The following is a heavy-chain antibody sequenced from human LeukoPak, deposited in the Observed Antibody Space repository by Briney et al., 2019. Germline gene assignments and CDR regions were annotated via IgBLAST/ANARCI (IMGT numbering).Heavy chain of an antibody. D-gene: IGHD2-21*02. V-gene: IGHV1-3*01. Sequence: ASVKVSCKASGYTFTSYAMHWVRQAPGQRLEWMGWINAGNGNTKYSQKFQGRVTTTRDTSASTAYMELSSLRSEDTAVYYCARSRGIVVVTAIHDYWGQGTLVTVSS. CDR1: GYTFTSYA. CDR2: INAGNGNT. J-gene: IGHJ4*02. CDR3: ARSRGIVVVTAIHDY.